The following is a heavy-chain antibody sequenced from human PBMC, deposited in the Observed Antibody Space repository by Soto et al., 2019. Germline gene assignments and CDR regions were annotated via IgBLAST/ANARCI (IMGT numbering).Heavy chain of an antibody. CDR2: IIPIFGTA. CDR3: ASRGDIVVVPAATTYYYYYGMDV. Sequence: GASVKVSCKASGGTFSSYAISWVRQAPGQGLEWMGGIIPIFGTANYAQKFQGRVTITADESTSTAYMELSSLRSEDTAVYYCASRGDIVVVPAATTYYYYYGMDVWGQGTTVTAP. CDR1: GGTFSSYA. J-gene: IGHJ6*02. V-gene: IGHV1-69*13. D-gene: IGHD2-2*01.